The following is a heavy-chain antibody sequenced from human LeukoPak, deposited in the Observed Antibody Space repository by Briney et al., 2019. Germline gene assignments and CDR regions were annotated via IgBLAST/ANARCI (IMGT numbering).Heavy chain of an antibody. D-gene: IGHD2-15*01. CDR2: IYTSGST. CDR3: ARARYGCSGDSCYSGFDY. V-gene: IGHV4-61*02. CDR1: GGSISSGSYY. Sequence: SETLSLTCTVSGGSISSGSYYWSWIRQPAGKGLEWIGRIYTSGSTNYNPSLKSRVTISVDTSKNQFSLKLSSVTAADTAVYYCARARYGCSGDSCYSGFDYWGQGTLVTVSS. J-gene: IGHJ4*02.